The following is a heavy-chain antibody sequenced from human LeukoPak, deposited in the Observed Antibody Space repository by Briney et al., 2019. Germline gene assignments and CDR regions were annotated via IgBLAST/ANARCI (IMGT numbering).Heavy chain of an antibody. CDR2: IYSGGST. V-gene: IGHV3-66*01. CDR3: AKDQTPETYYYGSGSSDY. J-gene: IGHJ4*02. Sequence: QAGGSLRLSCAASGFTVSSNYMSWVRQAPGKGLEWVSVIYSGGSTYYADSVKGRFTISRDNSKNTLYLQMNSLRAEDTAVYYCAKDQTPETYYYGSGSSDYWGQGTLVTVSS. CDR1: GFTVSSNY. D-gene: IGHD3-10*01.